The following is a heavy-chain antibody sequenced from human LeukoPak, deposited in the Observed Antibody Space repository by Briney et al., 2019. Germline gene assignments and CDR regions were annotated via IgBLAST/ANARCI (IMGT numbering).Heavy chain of an antibody. CDR1: GGSISSSSYY. J-gene: IGHJ4*02. CDR3: ARLGSSFDH. D-gene: IGHD3-10*01. Sequence: PSETLSLTCTVSGGSISSSSYYWGWIRQPPGKGLEWIGSIYYSGSTYYNPSLKSRVTISVDTSKNQFSLKLSSVTAADTAVYYCARLGSSFDHWGQGTLVTVSS. V-gene: IGHV4-39*01. CDR2: IYYSGST.